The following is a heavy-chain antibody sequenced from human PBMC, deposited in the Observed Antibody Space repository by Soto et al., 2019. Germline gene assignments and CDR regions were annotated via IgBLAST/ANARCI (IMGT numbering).Heavy chain of an antibody. J-gene: IGHJ4*02. D-gene: IGHD5-12*01. V-gene: IGHV3-30*03. CDR2: ISYDGSNK. CDR1: GFTFSSYG. CDR3: TLGIVATMDY. Sequence: QVQLVESGGGVVQPGRSLRLSCAASGFTFSSYGMHWVRQAPGKGLEWVAVISYDGSNKYYADSVKGRFTISRDNSENTLYLQMNSLRAEDTAVYYCTLGIVATMDYWGQGTLVTVSS.